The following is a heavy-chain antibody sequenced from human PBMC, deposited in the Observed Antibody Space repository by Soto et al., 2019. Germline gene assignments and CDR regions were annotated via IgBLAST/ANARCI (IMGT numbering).Heavy chain of an antibody. Sequence: EVQLLESGGHLFQPGGSLRLSCVVSGFTFSQYTMNWVRQAPGKGLAWISGIIGGNGDTYYADSVKGRFTISRDNSKNTLCLQMDSLTVGDRAIYYCAKDKVPDGAWDIDYWDQGAPVIVSS. J-gene: IGHJ4*02. D-gene: IGHD4-17*01. CDR1: GFTFSQYT. V-gene: IGHV3-23*01. CDR3: AKDKVPDGAWDIDY. CDR2: IIGGNGDT.